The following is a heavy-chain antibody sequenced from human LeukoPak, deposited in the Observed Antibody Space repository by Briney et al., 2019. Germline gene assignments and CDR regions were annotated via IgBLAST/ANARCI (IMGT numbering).Heavy chain of an antibody. CDR1: GFTFGDYA. Sequence: PGGSLRLSCTASGFTFGDYAMSWFRQAPGKGLEWVGFIRSKAYGGTTEYAASVKGRFTISRDDSKSIAYLQMNSLKTEDTAVYYCTGYYDSSGYHLFDYWGQGTLVTVSS. D-gene: IGHD3-22*01. CDR2: IRSKAYGGTT. CDR3: TGYYDSSGYHLFDY. V-gene: IGHV3-49*03. J-gene: IGHJ4*02.